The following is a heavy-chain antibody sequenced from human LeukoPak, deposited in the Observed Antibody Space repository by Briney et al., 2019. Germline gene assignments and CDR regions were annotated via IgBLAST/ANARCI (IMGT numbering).Heavy chain of an antibody. V-gene: IGHV1-69*13. J-gene: IGHJ4*02. D-gene: IGHD3-10*01. CDR2: IIPIFGTA. CDR3: ARDWRSGSYFLGSGV. Sequence: SVKVSCKASGGTSISYAISWVRQAPGQGLEWMGGIIPIFGTANYAQKFQGRVTITADESTSTAYMELSSLRSEDTAVYYCARDWRSGSYFLGSGVWGQGTLVTVSS. CDR1: GGTSISYA.